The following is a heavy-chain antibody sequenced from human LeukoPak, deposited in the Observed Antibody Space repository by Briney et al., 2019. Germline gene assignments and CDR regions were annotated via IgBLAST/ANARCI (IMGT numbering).Heavy chain of an antibody. D-gene: IGHD6-19*01. CDR1: GGTLSRYA. J-gene: IGHJ3*02. V-gene: IGHV1-69*13. CDR2: IIPIFGTA. CDR3: AKSSGWDLDAFDI. Sequence: SVKVSCKTSGGTLSRYAISWVRQAPGQGLEWMGEIIPIFGTANYAQKFQGRVTITADESTSTAYMELSSLRSEDTAVYYCAKSSGWDLDAFDIWGQGTMVTVSS.